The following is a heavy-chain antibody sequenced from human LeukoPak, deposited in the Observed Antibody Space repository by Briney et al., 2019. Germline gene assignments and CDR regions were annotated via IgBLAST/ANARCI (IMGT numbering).Heavy chain of an antibody. CDR1: GGTFSSNA. CDR2: IIPIFGTA. CDR3: ARDTDYYGSGSYYIFDY. V-gene: IGHV1-69*13. D-gene: IGHD3-10*01. Sequence: ASVKVSCKASGGTFSSNAISWVRQAPGQGLEWMGGIIPIFGTANYAQKFQGRVTITADESTSTAYMELSSLRSEDTAVYYCARDTDYYGSGSYYIFDYWGQGTLVTVSS. J-gene: IGHJ4*02.